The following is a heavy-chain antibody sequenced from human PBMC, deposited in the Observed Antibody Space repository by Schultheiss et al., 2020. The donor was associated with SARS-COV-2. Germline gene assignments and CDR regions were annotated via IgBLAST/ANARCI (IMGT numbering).Heavy chain of an antibody. V-gene: IGHV4-61*05. J-gene: IGHJ4*02. Sequence: SETLSLTCTVSGGSISSSSYYWGWIRQPPGKGLEWIGYIYYSGSTNYNPSLKSRVTISVDTSKNQFSLKLSSVTAADTAVYYCARSGYYDFWSGYRYFDYWGQGTLVTVSS. CDR1: GGSISSSSYY. CDR2: IYYSGST. CDR3: ARSGYYDFWSGYRYFDY. D-gene: IGHD3-3*01.